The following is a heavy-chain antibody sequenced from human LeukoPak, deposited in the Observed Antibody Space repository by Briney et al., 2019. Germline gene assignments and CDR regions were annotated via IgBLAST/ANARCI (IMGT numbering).Heavy chain of an antibody. J-gene: IGHJ5*02. D-gene: IGHD3-10*01. Sequence: SETLSLTCTVSGGSISSSSYYWGWIRQPPGKGLEWIGSIYYSGSTYYNPSLKSRVTISVDTSKNQFSLKLSSVTAADTAVYYCARGTFTMVRGVVNWFDPWGQGTLVTVSS. CDR2: IYYSGST. CDR1: GGSISSSSYY. CDR3: ARGTFTMVRGVVNWFDP. V-gene: IGHV4-39*07.